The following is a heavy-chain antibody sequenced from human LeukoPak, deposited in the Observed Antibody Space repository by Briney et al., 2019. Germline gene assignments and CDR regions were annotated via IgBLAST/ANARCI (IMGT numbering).Heavy chain of an antibody. D-gene: IGHD2-2*01. J-gene: IGHJ4*02. CDR3: ARDHRVVPAAVFDY. V-gene: IGHV3-11*04. Sequence: PGGSLRLSCAASGFTFSDYYMSWIRQAPGKGLEWVSYISSSGSTIYYADSVKGRFTISRDNAKNSLYLQMNSLRAEDTAVYYCARDHRVVPAAVFDYWGQGTLVTVSS. CDR1: GFTFSDYY. CDR2: ISSSGSTI.